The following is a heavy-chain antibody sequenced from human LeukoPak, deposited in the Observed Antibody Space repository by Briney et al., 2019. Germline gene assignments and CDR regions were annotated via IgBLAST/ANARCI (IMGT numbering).Heavy chain of an antibody. CDR1: GGSISSYY. V-gene: IGHV4-4*07. D-gene: IGHD2-21*02. CDR3: ARVTDPRYNWFDP. J-gene: IGHJ5*02. Sequence: SETLSLTCTVSGGSISSYYWTWIRQPAGKGPEWIGRIHASGSTNYNPSLKSRVNMSVDTSKNQFSLKLNSVTAPDTAVYYCARVTDPRYNWFDPWGQGTLVTVSS. CDR2: IHASGST.